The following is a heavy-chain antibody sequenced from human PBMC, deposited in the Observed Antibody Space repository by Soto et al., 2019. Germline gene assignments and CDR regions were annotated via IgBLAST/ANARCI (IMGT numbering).Heavy chain of an antibody. D-gene: IGHD5-18*01. CDR3: ARQVEDGYSYGYGY. CDR2: IYPGDSDT. V-gene: IGHV5-51*01. J-gene: IGHJ4*02. CDR1: VYSFTSHL. Sequence: XESLKSSQQGSVYSFTSHLLVWVRQTPGRGLDWMGIIYPGDSDTRYSPSFQGQVTISADQSITTDYLLWSSLKAADTAIYYCARQVEDGYSYGYGYWGQGTLVTVSS.